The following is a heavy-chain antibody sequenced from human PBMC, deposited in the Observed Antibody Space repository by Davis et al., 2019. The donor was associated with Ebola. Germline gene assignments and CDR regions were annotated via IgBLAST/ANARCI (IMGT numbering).Heavy chain of an antibody. D-gene: IGHD4-17*01. CDR2: INPNSGGT. V-gene: IGHV1-2*06. Sequence: AASVTVSCKASGYTFTVYYMHWVRQAPGQGLEWMGRINPNSGGTNYAQKFQGRVTMTRDTSISTAYMELSRLRSDDTAVYYCARESAVTTFYYGMDVWGKGTTVTVSS. CDR3: ARESAVTTFYYGMDV. CDR1: GYTFTVYY. J-gene: IGHJ6*04.